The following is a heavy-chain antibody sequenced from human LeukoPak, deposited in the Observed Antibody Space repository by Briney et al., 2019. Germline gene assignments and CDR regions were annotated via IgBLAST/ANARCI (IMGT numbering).Heavy chain of an antibody. CDR3: AREGVSYYDRSGYHY. V-gene: IGHV4-59*01. CDR1: GGSITSYY. D-gene: IGHD3-22*01. Sequence: SETLSLTCTVSGGSITSYYWSWIRQPPGKGLEWIGYVYYSGSTNYNPSLNSRVTISADTPKNQFSLKLNSVTAADTAVYYCAREGVSYYDRSGYHYWGQGTLVTVSS. CDR2: VYYSGST. J-gene: IGHJ4*02.